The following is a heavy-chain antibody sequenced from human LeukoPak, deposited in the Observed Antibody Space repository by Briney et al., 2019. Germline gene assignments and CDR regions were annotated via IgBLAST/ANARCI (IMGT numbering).Heavy chain of an antibody. CDR1: GFTFSSYA. V-gene: IGHV3-23*01. Sequence: PGGSLRLSCAASGFTFSSYAMSWVRQAPGKGLEWVSAISGSGGSTYYADSVKGRFTISRDNSKNTLYLQMNSLRAEDTAVYYCAKDFLHHYYDSSGYFHNWFDPWGQGTLVTVSS. D-gene: IGHD3-22*01. CDR2: ISGSGGST. J-gene: IGHJ5*02. CDR3: AKDFLHHYYDSSGYFHNWFDP.